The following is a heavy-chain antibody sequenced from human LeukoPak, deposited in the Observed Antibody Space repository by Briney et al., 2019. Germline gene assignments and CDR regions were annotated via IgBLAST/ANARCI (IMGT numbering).Heavy chain of an antibody. J-gene: IGHJ4*02. CDR2: IWYDGSNK. D-gene: IGHD6-19*01. CDR3: ARETLAGFDY. CDR1: GFTFSSYG. V-gene: IGHV3-33*08. Sequence: GRSLRLSCAASGFTFSSYGMHWVRQAPGKGLEWVAVIWYDGSNKYYADSVKGRFTISRDNSKNTVYLQINSLSAEDTAIYYCARETLAGFDYWGQGTLVTVSS.